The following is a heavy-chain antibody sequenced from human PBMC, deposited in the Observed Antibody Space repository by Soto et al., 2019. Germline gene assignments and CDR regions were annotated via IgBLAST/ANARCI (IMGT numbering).Heavy chain of an antibody. CDR2: IYYSGST. CDR3: ARHGTIYDISTGYSFDAFDI. CDR1: GGSISSSSYS. Sequence: PSETLSLTCTVSGGSISSSSYSWGWIRQPPGKGLEWIGSIYYSGSTYYNPSLKSRVTISVDTSKNQFSLKLSSVTAADTAVYYCARHGTIYDISTGYSFDAFDIWGQGTMVTVSS. J-gene: IGHJ3*02. V-gene: IGHV4-39*01. D-gene: IGHD3-9*01.